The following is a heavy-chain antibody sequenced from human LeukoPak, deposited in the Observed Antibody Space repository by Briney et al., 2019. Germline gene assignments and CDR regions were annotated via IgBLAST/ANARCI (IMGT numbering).Heavy chain of an antibody. CDR2: IYHSGNT. CDR1: GGSISSSNYY. CDR3: ARADYCSSWSHEYFYKDV. Sequence: SETLSLICTVSGGSISSSNYYWGWIRQPPGKGLEWIGSIYHSGNTYYKPSLKSRLTMSVDTSKNQLSLNLSSVTAADTAVYYCARADYCSSWSHEYFYKDVWGRGTTVTVSS. D-gene: IGHD6-13*01. J-gene: IGHJ6*03. V-gene: IGHV4-39*07.